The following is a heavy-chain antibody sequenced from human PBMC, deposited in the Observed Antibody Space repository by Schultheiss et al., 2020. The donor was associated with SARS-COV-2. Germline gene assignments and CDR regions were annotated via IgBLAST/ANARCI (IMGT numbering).Heavy chain of an antibody. CDR1: GFTFSSYE. CDR3: ARLLGNTMVRGAPTPMGWFDP. CDR2: IKQDGSEK. D-gene: IGHD3-10*01. Sequence: GESLKISCAASGFTFSSYEMNWVRQAPGKGLEWVANIKQDGSEKYYVDSVKGRFTISRDNAKNSLYLQMNSLRAEDTAVYYCARLLGNTMVRGAPTPMGWFDPWGQGTLVTVSS. J-gene: IGHJ5*02. V-gene: IGHV3-7*01.